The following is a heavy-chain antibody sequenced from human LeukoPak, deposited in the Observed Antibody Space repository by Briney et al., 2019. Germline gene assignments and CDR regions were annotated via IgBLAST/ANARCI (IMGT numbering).Heavy chain of an antibody. D-gene: IGHD2-2*01. CDR1: GYTFTSYG. CDR2: ISAYNGNT. V-gene: IGHV1-18*04. CDR3: ARDQEVIVVVLGSENWFDP. J-gene: IGHJ5*02. Sequence: ASVKVSCKASGYTFTSYGISWVRQAPGQGLEWMGWISAYNGNTNYAQKLQGRVTMTTDTSTSTAYMELRSLRSDDTAVYYCARDQEVIVVVLGSENWFDPWGQGTLVTVSS.